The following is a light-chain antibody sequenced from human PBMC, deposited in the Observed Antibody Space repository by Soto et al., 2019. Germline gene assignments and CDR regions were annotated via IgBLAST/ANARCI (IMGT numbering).Light chain of an antibody. CDR3: QQYYSTPPLT. CDR2: WAS. Sequence: DIVMTQSPDSLAVSLGERATINCKSSQSVLYSSNNKNYLAWYQQKPGQPPKLLIYWASTRESGVPDRFSGSGPGTDFTIPTSSLQAEDVAVYYCQQYYSTPPLTFGGGTKVEIK. CDR1: QSVLYSSNNKNY. V-gene: IGKV4-1*01. J-gene: IGKJ4*01.